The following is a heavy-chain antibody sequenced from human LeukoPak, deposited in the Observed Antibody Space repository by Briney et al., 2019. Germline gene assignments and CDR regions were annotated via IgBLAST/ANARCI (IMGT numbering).Heavy chain of an antibody. CDR2: ISAYNGNT. Sequence: WASVKVSCKASGYTFTSYGISWVRQAPGQGLEWMGWISAYNGNTNYAQKLQGRVTMTTDTSTSTAYMELRSLRSDDTAVYYCARDKSRYGDSPLPFDYWGQGTLVTVSS. D-gene: IGHD4-17*01. CDR3: ARDKSRYGDSPLPFDY. V-gene: IGHV1-18*01. CDR1: GYTFTSYG. J-gene: IGHJ4*02.